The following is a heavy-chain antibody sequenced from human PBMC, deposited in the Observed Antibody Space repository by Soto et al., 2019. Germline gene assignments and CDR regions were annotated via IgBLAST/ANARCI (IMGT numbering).Heavy chain of an antibody. V-gene: IGHV3-21*01. CDR2: ISSSSSYI. CDR1: GFTFSTYS. CDR3: ARDRGGDLKASDI. Sequence: EVQLVESGGGLVKPEGSLRLSCAASGFTFSTYSMNWVRQAPGKGLEWVSSISSSSSYIYYADSVKGRFTISRDNAKNSLYLQMNSLRAEDTAVYYCARDRGGDLKASDIWGQGTVVTVSS. J-gene: IGHJ3*02. D-gene: IGHD3-10*01.